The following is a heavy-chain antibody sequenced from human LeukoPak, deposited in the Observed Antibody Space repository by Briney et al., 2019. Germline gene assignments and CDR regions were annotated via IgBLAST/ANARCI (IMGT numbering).Heavy chain of an antibody. Sequence: GGSLRLSCAASGFTFDDYAMHWVRQAPGKGLEWVSLISWDGGSTYYADSVKGRFTISRDNSKNSLYLQMNSLRVEDTAVYYCARVAKYYYGSETYYFFEHWGQGTPVTASS. V-gene: IGHV3-43D*03. J-gene: IGHJ4*02. CDR3: ARVAKYYYGSETYYFFEH. CDR2: ISWDGGST. CDR1: GFTFDDYA. D-gene: IGHD3-10*01.